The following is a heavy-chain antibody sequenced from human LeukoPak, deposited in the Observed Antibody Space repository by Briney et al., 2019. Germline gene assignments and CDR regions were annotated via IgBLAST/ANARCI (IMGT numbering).Heavy chain of an antibody. CDR1: GFTFSTYT. D-gene: IGHD2-2*01. CDR2: MSSSGGDT. J-gene: IGHJ3*02. V-gene: IGHV3-21*01. Sequence: GGSLRLSCAASGFTFSTYTLNWVRQTPGKGLEWVSSMSSSGGDTSYADSLKGRFTVSRDNAKNSLYLQMNSLRVEDTAAYYCTSRYCTTTNCYSFDNWGQGTLVTVSS. CDR3: TSRYCTTTNCYSFDN.